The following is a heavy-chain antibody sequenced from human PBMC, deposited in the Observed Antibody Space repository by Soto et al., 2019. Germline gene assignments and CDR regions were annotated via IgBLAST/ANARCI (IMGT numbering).Heavy chain of an antibody. CDR2: ISAYNGST. D-gene: IGHD1-1*01. J-gene: IGHJ6*02. V-gene: IGHV1-18*01. CDR3: ARDADWNVRLYYYGMDV. Sequence: QVQLVQSGAEVKKPGASVKVSCKASGYTFTSYGISWVRQAPGQGLEWMGWISAYNGSTNYAQKLQGRVTMTTDTSTSTAYMELRSLRSDDTAVYYCARDADWNVRLYYYGMDVWGQGTTVTVSS. CDR1: GYTFTSYG.